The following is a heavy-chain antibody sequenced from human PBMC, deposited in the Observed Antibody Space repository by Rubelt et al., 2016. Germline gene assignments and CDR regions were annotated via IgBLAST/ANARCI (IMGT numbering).Heavy chain of an antibody. J-gene: IGHJ6*02. Sequence: EVQLVESGGGLVQPGGSLRLSCVASGLSFSSYWISWVRQAPGKGLEWVASIKQDGSEKYYVDSVKGRFTISGDNAKNSLYLQMNSLRDEDTAVYYCARGIQLWLEGPLDVWGQGTTVTVSS. D-gene: IGHD5-18*01. CDR2: IKQDGSEK. CDR1: GLSFSSYW. CDR3: ARGIQLWLEGPLDV. V-gene: IGHV3-7*02.